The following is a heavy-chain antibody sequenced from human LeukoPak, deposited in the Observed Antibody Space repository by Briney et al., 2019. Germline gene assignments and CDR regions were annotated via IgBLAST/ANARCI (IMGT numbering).Heavy chain of an antibody. J-gene: IGHJ4*02. D-gene: IGHD1-1*01. Sequence: SETLSLTCTVSGASISGYHWSWIRQPPGKGLEWMGYIYYSGTANYNPSLESRVTISIDTSKNQISLNLSSVTAADTAVYYCARVVSVKLPAVIDYWGQGTLVTVSS. CDR3: ARVVSVKLPAVIDY. CDR1: GASISGYH. CDR2: IYYSGTA. V-gene: IGHV4-59*12.